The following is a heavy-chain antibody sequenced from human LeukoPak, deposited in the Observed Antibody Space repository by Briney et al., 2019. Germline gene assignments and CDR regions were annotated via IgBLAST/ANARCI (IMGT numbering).Heavy chain of an antibody. D-gene: IGHD3-22*01. V-gene: IGHV1-69*13. CDR1: GGTFSSYA. CDR3: AASPVTMIVVVITTYYFDY. Sequence: ASVKVSCKASGGTFSSYAISWVRQAPGQGLEWMGGIIPIFGTANYAQKFQGRVTITADESTSTAYMELSSLRSEDTAVYYCAASPVTMIVVVITTYYFDYWGQGTLVTVSS. J-gene: IGHJ4*02. CDR2: IIPIFGTA.